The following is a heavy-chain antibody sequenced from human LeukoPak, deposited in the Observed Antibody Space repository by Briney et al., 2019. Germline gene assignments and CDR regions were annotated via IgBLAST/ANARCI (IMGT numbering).Heavy chain of an antibody. CDR2: INSDGSST. V-gene: IGHV3-74*01. Sequence: GGSLRLSCAASGFTFSSYWMHWVRQAPGKGLGRVSRINSDGSSTSYADSVKGRFTISRDNAKNTLYLQMNSLRAEDTAVYYCAREDYFLGQGTLVTVSS. CDR1: GFTFSSYW. J-gene: IGHJ4*02. CDR3: AREDYF.